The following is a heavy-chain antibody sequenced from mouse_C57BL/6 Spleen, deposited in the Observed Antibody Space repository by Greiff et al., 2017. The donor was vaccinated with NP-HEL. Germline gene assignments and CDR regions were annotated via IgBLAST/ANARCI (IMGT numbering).Heavy chain of an antibody. D-gene: IGHD2-12*01. V-gene: IGHV1-81*01. CDR2: IYPRSGNT. J-gene: IGHJ1*03. Sequence: VQLQESGAELARPGASVKLSCKASGYTFTSYGISWVKQRTGQGLEWIGEIYPRSGNTYYNEKFKGKATLTADKSSSTAYMELRSLTSEDSAVYFCATKVYEGWYFDVWGTGTTVTVSS. CDR3: ATKVYEGWYFDV. CDR1: GYTFTSYG.